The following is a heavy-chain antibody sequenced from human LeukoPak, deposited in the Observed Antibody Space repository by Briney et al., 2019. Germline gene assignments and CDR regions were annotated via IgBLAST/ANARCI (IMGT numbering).Heavy chain of an antibody. CDR2: ISDDGSNK. CDR1: GFTFSSYG. D-gene: IGHD2-8*01. V-gene: IGHV3-30*18. J-gene: IGHJ5*02. Sequence: GRSLRLSCAASGFTFSSYGMHWVRQAPGKGLEWVAVISDDGSNKYYADSVKGRFTISRDNSKNTLYLQMNSLRAEDTAVYYCAKMGPYCNDGVCYDPRGRPMTTVTTGWFDPWGQGTLVTVSS. CDR3: AKMGPYCNDGVCYDPRGRPMTTVTTGWFDP.